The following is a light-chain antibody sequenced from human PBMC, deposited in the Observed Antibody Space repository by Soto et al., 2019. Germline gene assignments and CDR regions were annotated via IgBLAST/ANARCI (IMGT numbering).Light chain of an antibody. J-gene: IGKJ3*01. CDR1: QSISSS. V-gene: IGKV3-11*01. CDR2: DAS. CDR3: HQRSSWPIFT. Sequence: EIVLTQSPATLSLSPGERATLSCRASQSISSSLAWYQQKPGQAPRLLIYDASNRATGIPARFSGSGSGTEVSISISCLEPEDFAVYYCHQRSSWPIFTVGPGTKVDIK.